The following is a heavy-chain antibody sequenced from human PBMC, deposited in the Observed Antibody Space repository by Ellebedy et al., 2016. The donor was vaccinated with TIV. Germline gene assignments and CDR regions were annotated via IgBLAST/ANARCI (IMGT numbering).Heavy chain of an antibody. CDR2: IYVAGAI. Sequence: PGGSLRLSCAASGFSVSSNYMAWVRQAPGKGPEWVSVIYVAGAIKYADSVKGRFTISRDSSENTLYLQMNSLGSDDTAVYYCTRWTWPWGQGTLVTVSS. CDR1: GFSVSSNY. CDR3: TRWTWP. V-gene: IGHV3-53*05. D-gene: IGHD3/OR15-3a*01. J-gene: IGHJ5*02.